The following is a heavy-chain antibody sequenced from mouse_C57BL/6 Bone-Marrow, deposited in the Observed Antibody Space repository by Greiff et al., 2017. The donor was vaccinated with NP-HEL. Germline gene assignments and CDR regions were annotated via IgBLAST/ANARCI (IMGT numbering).Heavy chain of an antibody. J-gene: IGHJ3*01. D-gene: IGHD3-2*02. CDR2: INPSNGGT. CDR3: ARSGRDSSGYVWLSY. CDR1: GYTFTSYW. V-gene: IGHV1-53*01. Sequence: QVQLQQPGTELVKPGASVKLSCKASGYTFTSYWMHWVKQRPGQGLEWIGNINPSNGGTNYNEKFKSKAKLTVDKSSSTAYMQLSRLTSEDSAVYYCARSGRDSSGYVWLSYWGQGTLVTVSA.